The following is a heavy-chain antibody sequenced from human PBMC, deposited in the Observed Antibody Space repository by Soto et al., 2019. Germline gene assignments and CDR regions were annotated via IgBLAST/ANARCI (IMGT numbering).Heavy chain of an antibody. V-gene: IGHV5-51*01. CDR2: IYPGDSDT. D-gene: IGHD6-13*01. CDR3: ARLRESSSWKQGYYYYYMDV. J-gene: IGHJ6*03. CDR1: GYSFTSYW. Sequence: GESLKISCKGSGYSFTSYWIGWVRQMPGKGLEWMGIIYPGDSDTRYSPSFQGQVTISADKSISTAYLQWSSLKASDTAMYYCARLRESSSWKQGYYYYYMDVWGKGTTVTVSS.